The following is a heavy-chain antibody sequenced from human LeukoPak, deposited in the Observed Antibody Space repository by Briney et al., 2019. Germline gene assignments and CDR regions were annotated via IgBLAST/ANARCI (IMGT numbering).Heavy chain of an antibody. CDR1: GFTFDTFA. CDR3: AGGTYYGSGARPGYFDH. V-gene: IGHV3-23*01. CDR2: IGNTET. J-gene: IGHJ4*02. Sequence: GGSLRLSCVASGFTFDTFAMSWVRQAPGKGLEWVSGIGNTETYYADSVKGRFTISRDISKSTVYLHMNNLSAEDTAVYYCAGGTYYGSGARPGYFDHWGQGILVTVSS. D-gene: IGHD3-10*01.